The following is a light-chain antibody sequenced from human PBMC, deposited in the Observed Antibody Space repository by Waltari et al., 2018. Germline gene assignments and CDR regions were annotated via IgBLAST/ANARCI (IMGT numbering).Light chain of an antibody. J-gene: IGKJ2*01. V-gene: IGKV1-5*03. CDR3: QQYNTYST. CDR2: KAS. Sequence: IQMTQSPSTPSASVGDRVTITGRASQSISNWLAWYQQKPGTAPNLLIYKASTLGRGVPSRFSASGSETEFTLTISSLQPDDLGTYYCQQYNTYSTFGQGTKLEI. CDR1: QSISNW.